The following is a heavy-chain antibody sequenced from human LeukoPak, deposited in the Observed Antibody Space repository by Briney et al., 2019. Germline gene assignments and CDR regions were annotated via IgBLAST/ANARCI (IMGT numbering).Heavy chain of an antibody. Sequence: GGSLRLSCAASGFTFSSYSMNWVRQAPGKGLEWVSSISSSSSYIYYADSVKGRFTISRDNAKNSLYLQMNSLRAEDTAVYYCAKGAYCSGGNCYLGDLDYWGQGTLVTVSS. V-gene: IGHV3-21*04. CDR2: ISSSSSYI. CDR1: GFTFSSYS. D-gene: IGHD2-15*01. CDR3: AKGAYCSGGNCYLGDLDY. J-gene: IGHJ4*02.